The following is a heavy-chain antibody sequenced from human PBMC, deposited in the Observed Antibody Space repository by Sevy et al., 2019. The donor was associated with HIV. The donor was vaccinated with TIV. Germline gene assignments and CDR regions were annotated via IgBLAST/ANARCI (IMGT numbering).Heavy chain of an antibody. CDR3: ARGSGIVVVPAAIPMDV. CDR1: GYTFTSYA. D-gene: IGHD2-2*01. V-gene: IGHV1-3*01. CDR2: INAGNGNT. Sequence: ASVKVSCKASGYTFTSYAMHWVRQAPGQRLEWMGWINAGNGNTKYSQKFQGRVTITKDTSASTAYMELSSLRSEDTAVYYCARGSGIVVVPAAIPMDVWGKGTTVTFSS. J-gene: IGHJ6*03.